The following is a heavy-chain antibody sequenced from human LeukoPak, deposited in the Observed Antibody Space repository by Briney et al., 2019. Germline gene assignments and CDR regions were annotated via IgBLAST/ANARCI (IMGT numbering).Heavy chain of an antibody. J-gene: IGHJ4*02. CDR2: IWYDGSDI. CDR1: GFTFSSYG. D-gene: IGHD2-2*01. Sequence: PGGSLRLSCAASGFTFSSYGMHWVPQSPGKGVEWLALIWYDGSDIYYADSVKGRFIISRDNPKNTLYLQMNTLRAEDTAVYYCARGSAALYYFDFWGQGTLVTVSS. V-gene: IGHV3-33*01. CDR3: ARGSAALYYFDF.